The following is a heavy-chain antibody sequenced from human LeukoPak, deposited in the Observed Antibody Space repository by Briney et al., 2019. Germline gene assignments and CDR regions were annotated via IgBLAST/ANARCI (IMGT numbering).Heavy chain of an antibody. V-gene: IGHV3-48*01. CDR2: ISSTSDTI. CDR3: TRELAS. CDR1: GFTFSNAW. J-gene: IGHJ5*02. Sequence: PGGTLRLSCAASGFTFSNAWMNWVRQAPGKGLEWVSYISSTSDTIYYVDSVKGRFTISRDNAKNSLYLQMNSLRVEDTAVYYCTRELASWGQGTLVTVSS.